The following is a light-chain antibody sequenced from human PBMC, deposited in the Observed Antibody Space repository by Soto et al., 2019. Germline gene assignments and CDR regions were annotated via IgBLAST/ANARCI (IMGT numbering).Light chain of an antibody. Sequence: ALAQPASVSGSPGQSITISCTGTSSDVGGYNYVSWYQQHPGKAPKLMIYEVSNRPSGVSNRFSGSKSGNTASLTISGLQAEDEADYYSSSYTSSSTHNYVFGTGTKVTVL. CDR1: SSDVGGYNY. CDR2: EVS. CDR3: SSYTSSSTHNYV. V-gene: IGLV2-14*01. J-gene: IGLJ1*01.